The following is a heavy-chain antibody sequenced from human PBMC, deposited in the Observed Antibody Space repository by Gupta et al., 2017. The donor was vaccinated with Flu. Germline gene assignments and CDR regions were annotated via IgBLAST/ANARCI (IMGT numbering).Heavy chain of an antibody. CDR3: ARGPGGYTYGYFDY. J-gene: IGHJ4*02. CDR1: GFSFSDYS. CDR2: SSGRSAYI. Sequence: QLVESGGGLVKPGGSLRLSCAGSGFSFSDYSMNWVRQTPGKGLEWVSSSSGRSAYIYYADSVKGRFAMSRDNAKNSLFLQMNGLRADDTAVYYCARGPGGYTYGYFDYWGQGTLLTVSS. V-gene: IGHV3-21*01. D-gene: IGHD5-18*01.